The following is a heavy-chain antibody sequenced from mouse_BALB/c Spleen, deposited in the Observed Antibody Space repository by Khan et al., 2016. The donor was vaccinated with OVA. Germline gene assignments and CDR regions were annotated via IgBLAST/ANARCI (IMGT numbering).Heavy chain of an antibody. CDR1: GYSFTRYW. CDR3: TRSYDSYYFDY. CDR2: IYPGISDT. D-gene: IGHD2-4*01. J-gene: IGHJ2*01. Sequence: EVQLQQPGTVLARPGASVKMSCKASGYSFTRYWMHWVNQRPGKGLEWIGTIYPGISDTRYNQKLKVKAKLTAVTSASTAYMELSSLTNEDSAFYFCTRSYDSYYFDYWGQGTTLTVSS. V-gene: IGHV1-5*01.